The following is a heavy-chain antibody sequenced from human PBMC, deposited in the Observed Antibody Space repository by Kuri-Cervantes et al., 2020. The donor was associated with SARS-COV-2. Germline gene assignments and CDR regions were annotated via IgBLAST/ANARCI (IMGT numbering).Heavy chain of an antibody. D-gene: IGHD2-21*01. J-gene: IGHJ3*02. CDR3: ARADLSDFAFDI. Sequence: GESLKISCAASGFTFSSYSMNWVRQAPGKGLEWVSSISSSSSYIYYADSVKGRFTISRDNAKNSLYLQVNSLRAEDTAVYYCARADLSDFAFDIWGQGTMVTVSS. CDR2: ISSSSSYI. CDR1: GFTFSSYS. V-gene: IGHV3-21*01.